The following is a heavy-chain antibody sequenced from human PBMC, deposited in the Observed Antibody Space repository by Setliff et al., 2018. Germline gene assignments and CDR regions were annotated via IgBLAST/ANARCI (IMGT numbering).Heavy chain of an antibody. CDR2: INQSGNT. CDR3: ARAATGYSSGWSSPDVLGVDYYYMDV. Sequence: PSETLSLTCTVYGGSFSDYYWGWIRQSPGKRPEWIAEINQSGNTNYNPSLRSRVTMSVDTAKNQFSLRLSSVTAADTAVYYCARAATGYSSGWSSPDVLGVDYYYMDVWGKGTTVTVSS. CDR1: GGSFSDYY. J-gene: IGHJ6*03. D-gene: IGHD6-19*01. V-gene: IGHV4-34*10.